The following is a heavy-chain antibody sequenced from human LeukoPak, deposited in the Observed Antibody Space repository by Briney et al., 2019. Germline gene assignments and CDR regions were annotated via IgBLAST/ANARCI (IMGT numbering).Heavy chain of an antibody. J-gene: IGHJ4*02. CDR1: GGTFSSYA. CDR3: AREGYSSGLFDY. V-gene: IGHV1-69*13. D-gene: IGHD6-19*01. CDR2: IIPIFGTA. Sequence: ASVKVSCKASGGTFSSYAISWVRQAPGQGLEWMGGIIPIFGTANYAQKFQGRVTITADESTSTAYTELSSLRSEDTAVYYCAREGYSSGLFDYWGQGTLVTVSS.